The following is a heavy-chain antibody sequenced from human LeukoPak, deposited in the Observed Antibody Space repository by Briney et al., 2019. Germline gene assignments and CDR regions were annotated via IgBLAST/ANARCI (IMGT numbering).Heavy chain of an antibody. J-gene: IGHJ3*02. D-gene: IGHD5-12*01. V-gene: IGHV3-9*01. CDR1: GFTFDDYA. Sequence: GGSLRLSCAASGFTFDDYAMHWVRQAPGKGLEWVSGISWNSGSIGYADSVKGRFTISRDNAKNSLYLQMNSLRAEDTALYYCAPLREGNAFDIWGQGTMVTVSS. CDR2: ISWNSGSI. CDR3: APLREGNAFDI.